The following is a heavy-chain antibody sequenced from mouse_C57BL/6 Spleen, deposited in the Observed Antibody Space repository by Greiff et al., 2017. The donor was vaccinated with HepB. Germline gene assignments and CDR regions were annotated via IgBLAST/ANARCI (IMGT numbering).Heavy chain of an antibody. CDR1: GFTFSSYT. D-gene: IGHD1-1*01. CDR3: ARRRGDYSWFAY. Sequence: EVQVVESGGGLVKPGGSLKLSCAASGFTFSSYTMSWVRQTPEKRLEWVATISGGGGNTYYPDSVKGRFTISRDNAKNTLYLQMSILRSEDTALYYCARRRGDYSWFAYWGQGTLVTVSA. V-gene: IGHV5-9*01. CDR2: ISGGGGNT. J-gene: IGHJ3*01.